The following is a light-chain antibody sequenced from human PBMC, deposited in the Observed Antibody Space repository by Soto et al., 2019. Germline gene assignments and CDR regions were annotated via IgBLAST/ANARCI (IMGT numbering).Light chain of an antibody. CDR2: EVT. CDR3: CSFAGGYTWV. CDR1: SSDVGRYNY. J-gene: IGLJ3*02. Sequence: QSVLTQPASVSGSPGQSITISCTGTSSDVGRYNYVSWYQQHPGKAPKLIIYEVTNRPSGVSYRFSGSKSGNTASLTISGLQAEDGADYYCCSFAGGYTWVFGGGTKLTVL. V-gene: IGLV2-14*01.